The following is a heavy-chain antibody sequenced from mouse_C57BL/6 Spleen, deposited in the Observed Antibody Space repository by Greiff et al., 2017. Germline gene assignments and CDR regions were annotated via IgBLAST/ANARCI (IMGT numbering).Heavy chain of an antibody. Sequence: QVQLKQSGAELMKPGASVKLSCQATGYTFTGYWLAWVNQRPGHGLEWFGEILPGSGSTTFNEKLKGEATFTAATSNNTANMHLSILTTEETSIDTGASSETLLRSYFDYWGQGTTLTVSS. D-gene: IGHD1-1*01. CDR3: ASSETLLRSYFDY. CDR2: ILPGSGST. V-gene: IGHV1-9*01. J-gene: IGHJ2*01. CDR1: GYTFTGYW.